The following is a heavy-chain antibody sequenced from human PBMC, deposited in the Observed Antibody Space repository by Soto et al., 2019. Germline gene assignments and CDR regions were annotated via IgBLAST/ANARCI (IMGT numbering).Heavy chain of an antibody. Sequence: QDQLVQSGAEVKKPGASVKISCEASGYTFTSHGISWVRQAPGQGREWLGWISTYNSRTHYAQKVQGRVTMTTDTSASTAYLGLRSLTCDDTAVYYGARARSCASPSCYKHYCYGMETWGQGTTVTVSS. J-gene: IGHJ6*02. CDR2: ISTYNSRT. V-gene: IGHV1-18*04. CDR3: ARARSCASPSCYKHYCYGMET. CDR1: GYTFTSHG. D-gene: IGHD2-2*02.